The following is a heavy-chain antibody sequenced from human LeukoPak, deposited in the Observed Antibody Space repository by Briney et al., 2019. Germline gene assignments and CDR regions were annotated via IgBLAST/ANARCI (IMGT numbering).Heavy chain of an antibody. D-gene: IGHD1-26*01. CDR3: ARAPRAYSGSYYY. V-gene: IGHV1-69*05. CDR1: GGTFSSYA. CDR2: IIPISGTA. Sequence: SAKVSCKASGGTFSSYAISWVRQAPGQGLEWMGGIIPISGTANYAQKFQGRVTITTDESTSTAYMELSSLRSEDTAVYYCARAPRAYSGSYYYWGQGTLVTVSS. J-gene: IGHJ4*02.